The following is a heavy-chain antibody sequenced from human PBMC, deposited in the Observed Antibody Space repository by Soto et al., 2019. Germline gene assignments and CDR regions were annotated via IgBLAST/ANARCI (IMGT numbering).Heavy chain of an antibody. CDR3: ASSFTVPAALGY. D-gene: IGHD2-2*01. V-gene: IGHV1-3*01. J-gene: IGHJ4*02. Sequence: ASVKVSCKASGYIFTNYAMHWVRQAPGQRLEWMGWINAGNGNTKYSQKFQGRVTITRDTSASTAYMELSSLRSEDTAVYYCASSFTVPAALGYWGQGTLVTVSS. CDR2: INAGNGNT. CDR1: GYIFTNYA.